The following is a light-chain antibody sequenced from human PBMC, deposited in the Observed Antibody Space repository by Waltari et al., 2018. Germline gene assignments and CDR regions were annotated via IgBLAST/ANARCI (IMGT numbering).Light chain of an antibody. CDR1: QSVSNY. V-gene: IGKV3-11*01. J-gene: IGKJ2*01. CDR2: DAS. CDR3: QQRSNWPLYT. Sequence: EIVLTQSPATLSLSPGDRATLSCRASQSVSNYLAWYQQKPGQAPRLLIYDASNRATGIPARFSGSGSGTDFTLTISSLEPEDFAVYYCQQRSNWPLYTFGQGTKLEIK.